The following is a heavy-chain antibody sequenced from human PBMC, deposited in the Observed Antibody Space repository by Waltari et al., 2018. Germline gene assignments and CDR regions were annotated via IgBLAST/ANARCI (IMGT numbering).Heavy chain of an antibody. V-gene: IGHV3-23*01. Sequence: EVQLLESGGGLVQPGGSLRLSCAASGFTFSSYAMSWVRQAPGKGLEWVSAISGSGCSTYYAYSVKGRFTISRDNSKNTLYLQMNSLRAEDTAVYYCAKGKVSGVHLDPWGQGTLVTVSS. CDR2: ISGSGCST. CDR1: GFTFSSYA. CDR3: AKGKVSGVHLDP. J-gene: IGHJ5*02. D-gene: IGHD2-8*01.